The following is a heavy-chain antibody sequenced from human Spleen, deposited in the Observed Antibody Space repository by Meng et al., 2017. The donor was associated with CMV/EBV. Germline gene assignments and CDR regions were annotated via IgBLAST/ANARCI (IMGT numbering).Heavy chain of an antibody. V-gene: IGHV3-23*03. Sequence: SGFSFDDYGMSWVRQAPGKGLEWVSVIYSVGTSTYYSDSVKGRFTISRDNFKKTLYLQMNSLRAEDTAVYYCAKEATGSYYRKYYIDFWGQGTLVTVSS. CDR1: GFSFDDYG. CDR2: IYSVGTST. J-gene: IGHJ4*02. D-gene: IGHD1-26*01. CDR3: AKEATGSYYRKYYIDF.